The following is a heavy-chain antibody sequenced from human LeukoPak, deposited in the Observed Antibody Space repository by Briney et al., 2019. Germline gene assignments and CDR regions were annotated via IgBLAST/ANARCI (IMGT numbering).Heavy chain of an antibody. CDR3: AKDARYFDWPPIYFDY. V-gene: IGHV3-30*18. J-gene: IGHJ4*02. D-gene: IGHD3-9*01. CDR2: ISYDGSNK. CDR1: GFTFSSYG. Sequence: GRSLRLSCAASGFTFSSYGMHWVRQAPGKGLEWVAVISYDGSNKYYADSVKGRFTISRDNSKNTLYLQMNSLRAEDTAVYYCAKDARYFDWPPIYFDYWGQGTLVTVSS.